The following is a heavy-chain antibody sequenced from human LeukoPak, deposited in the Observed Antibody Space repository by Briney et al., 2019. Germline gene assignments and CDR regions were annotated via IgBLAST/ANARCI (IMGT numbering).Heavy chain of an antibody. CDR1: GFTFSSYW. CDR2: INSDGSST. J-gene: IGHJ4*02. Sequence: GGSLRLSCAASGFTFSSYWMHWVRQAPGKGLVWVSRINSDGSSTSYADSVKGRFTISRDNAKNSLYLQMNSLRAEDTAVYYCARVAKKRGYSYGHEDYWGQGTLVTVSS. CDR3: ARVAKKRGYSYGHEDY. D-gene: IGHD5-18*01. V-gene: IGHV3-74*01.